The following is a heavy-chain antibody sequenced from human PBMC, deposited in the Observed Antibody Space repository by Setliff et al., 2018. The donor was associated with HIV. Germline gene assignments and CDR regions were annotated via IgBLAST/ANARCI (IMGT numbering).Heavy chain of an antibody. CDR1: GGSISSGSYY. Sequence: PSETLSLTCTVSGGSISSGSYYWSWIRQPAGKGLEWIGRIYTSGSTNYNPSLKSRVTISVDTSKNQFSLKLSSVTAADTAVYYCARDRHSSGLGSYGPWGPGILVTVSS. V-gene: IGHV4-61*02. J-gene: IGHJ5*02. CDR2: IYTSGST. D-gene: IGHD3-10*01. CDR3: ARDRHSSGLGSYGP.